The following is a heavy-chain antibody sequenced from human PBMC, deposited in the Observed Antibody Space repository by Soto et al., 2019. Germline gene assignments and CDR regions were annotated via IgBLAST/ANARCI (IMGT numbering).Heavy chain of an antibody. CDR2: SHYSGSA. CDR3: ARTTNWLDP. V-gene: IGHV4-39*01. J-gene: IGHJ5*02. D-gene: IGHD1-1*01. Sequence: SETLSLTCTVSGGSISSSSYHWGWIRQPPGKGPEWIGNSHYSGSAYYNPSLQSRVTISVDTSKNQVSLKLSSVTAADTAVYYCARTTNWLDPWGQGTLVTVSS. CDR1: GGSISSSSYH.